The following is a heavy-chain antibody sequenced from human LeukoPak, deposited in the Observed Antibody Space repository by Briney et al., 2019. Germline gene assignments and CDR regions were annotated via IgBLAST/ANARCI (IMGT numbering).Heavy chain of an antibody. V-gene: IGHV4-59*01. CDR2: IYYSGST. Sequence: SETLSLTCTVSGGSISSYYWSWIRQPPGKGLEWIGYIYYSGSTNYNPSLKSRVTISVDTSKNQLSLKLSSVTAADTAVYYCASCGRGGDWFDPWGQGTLVTVSS. CDR1: GGSISSYY. D-gene: IGHD2-15*01. CDR3: ASCGRGGDWFDP. J-gene: IGHJ5*02.